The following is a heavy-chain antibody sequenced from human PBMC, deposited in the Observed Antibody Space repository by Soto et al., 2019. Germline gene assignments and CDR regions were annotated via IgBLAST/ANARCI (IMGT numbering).Heavy chain of an antibody. CDR3: ARLGQHDSTGYDAFDI. Sequence: SETLSLTCTVSGGSISLYYWSWIRQSPGKGLEWIGHIYYSGSTNYNSSLKSRLTISVDTSKNQFSLKLSSVTAADTALYYCARLGQHDSTGYDAFDIWGQVTMVTVSS. CDR2: IYYSGST. D-gene: IGHD3-22*01. J-gene: IGHJ3*02. CDR1: GGSISLYY. V-gene: IGHV4-59*08.